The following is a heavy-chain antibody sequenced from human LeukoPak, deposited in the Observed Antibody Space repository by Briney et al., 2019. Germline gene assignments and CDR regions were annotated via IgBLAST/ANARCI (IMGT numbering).Heavy chain of an antibody. V-gene: IGHV4-59*08. J-gene: IGHJ4*02. CDR3: ARHSRHSADPGAARNFDY. CDR1: GGPITSYY. Sequence: SETLSLTCTVSGGPITSYYWSWIRQPPGKGPEWIGYIYYTGSTDYNPSLKGRVTMSLDTSKSHFSLRLASVTAQDTAVYYCARHSRHSADPGAARNFDYWGQGTLVTVSS. CDR2: IYYTGST. D-gene: IGHD3-10*01.